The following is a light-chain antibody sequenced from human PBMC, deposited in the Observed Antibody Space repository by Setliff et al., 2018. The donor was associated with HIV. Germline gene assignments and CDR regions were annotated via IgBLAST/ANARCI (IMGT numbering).Light chain of an antibody. V-gene: IGLV2-14*03. J-gene: IGLJ1*01. Sequence: QSVLTQPASVSGSPGQSITISCTGTSSDVGGYNYVSWYQQHPGKAPKLMISDVSNRPSGVSNRFSGSKSGNTASLTIPGLQAEDEADYYCSSYTSSTPLYVFGTGTKVTVL. CDR2: DVS. CDR1: SSDVGGYNY. CDR3: SSYTSSTPLYV.